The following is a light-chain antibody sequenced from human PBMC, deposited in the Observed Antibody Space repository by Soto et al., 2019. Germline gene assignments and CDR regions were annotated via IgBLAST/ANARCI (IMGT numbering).Light chain of an antibody. CDR1: QDINNF. V-gene: IGKV1-27*01. CDR2: AAS. J-gene: IGKJ4*01. CDR3: QKYNSAPFT. Sequence: DIQMTQSPSSLSASVGDRVTIACRTSQDINNFLAWYQQKPGKVPWLLIYAASTLQSGVPSRFSGSGSGTDFTLTISGLQHEDVATYYCQKYNSAPFTFGGGTKVEIK.